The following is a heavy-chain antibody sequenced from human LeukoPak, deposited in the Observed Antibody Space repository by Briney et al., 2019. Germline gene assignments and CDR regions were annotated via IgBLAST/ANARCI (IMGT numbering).Heavy chain of an antibody. CDR3: ARDRSNLYGSGYSYYFDY. V-gene: IGHV3-30*04. CDR1: GFTFSSYA. J-gene: IGHJ4*02. Sequence: PGTSLRLSCAASGFTFSSYAMHWVRQAPGKGLEWVAVISYDGSNKYYADSVKGRFTISRDNSKNTLYLQMNSLRAEDTAVYYCARDRSNLYGSGYSYYFDYWGQGTLVTVSS. CDR2: ISYDGSNK. D-gene: IGHD3-22*01.